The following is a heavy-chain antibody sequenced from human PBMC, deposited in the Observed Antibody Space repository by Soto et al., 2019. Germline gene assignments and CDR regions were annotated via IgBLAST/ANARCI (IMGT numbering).Heavy chain of an antibody. D-gene: IGHD2-21*02. CDR3: ARDRLSVGPRANDAFDV. V-gene: IGHV1-3*01. Sequence: QVQLVQSGSEVRKHGASVNISCRASGFTFSDHLINWVSQVPGQSLVWMGWINPDNGNTKYSQTFHGRFTIYRHSSASIVYVEVSDLTSEYPAVFYWARDRLSVGPRANDAFDVWGQGTMATGSS. CDR1: GFTFSDHL. J-gene: IGHJ3*01. CDR2: INPDNGNT.